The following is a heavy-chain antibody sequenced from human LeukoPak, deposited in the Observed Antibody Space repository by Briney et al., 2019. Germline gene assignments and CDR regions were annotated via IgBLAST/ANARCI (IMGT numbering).Heavy chain of an antibody. CDR2: ISSSSSYI. CDR3: ARPGGVAATVTIYYFDY. D-gene: IGHD2-15*01. CDR1: GFTFSSYS. J-gene: IGHJ4*02. Sequence: GGSLRLSCAASGFTFSSYSMNWVRQAPGKGLEWVSSISSSSSYIYYADSVKGRFTISRDNAKNSLYLQMNSLRAEDTAGYYCARPGGVAATVTIYYFDYWGQGTLVTVSS. V-gene: IGHV3-21*01.